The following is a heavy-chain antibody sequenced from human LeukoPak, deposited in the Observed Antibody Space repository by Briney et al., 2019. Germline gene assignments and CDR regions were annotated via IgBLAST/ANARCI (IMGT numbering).Heavy chain of an antibody. V-gene: IGHV3-48*04. Sequence: GGSLRLSCAASGFRFSSFSMNWVRQAPGKGLECISYITSTSSSTYYADSVQGRFTISRDNAKNSLYLQLNSLRAEDTAVYYCARAIASYGDSAYWGQGTLVTVSS. CDR1: GFRFSSFS. CDR2: ITSTSSST. CDR3: ARAIASYGDSAY. J-gene: IGHJ4*02. D-gene: IGHD4-17*01.